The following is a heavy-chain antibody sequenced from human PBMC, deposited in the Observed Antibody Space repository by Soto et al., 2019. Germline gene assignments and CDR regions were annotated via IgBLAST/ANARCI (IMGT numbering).Heavy chain of an antibody. J-gene: IGHJ5*02. V-gene: IGHV3-48*01. CDR1: GFTFSSYS. CDR2: ISSSSSTI. Sequence: PGGSLRLSCAASGFTFSSYSMNWVRQAPGKGLEWVSYISSSSSTIYYADSVKGRFTISRDNAKNSLYLQMNSLRAEDTAVYYCARDRFDYYDSSGYWRIDLSGQATLVTVSS. D-gene: IGHD3-22*01. CDR3: ARDRFDYYDSSGYWRIDL.